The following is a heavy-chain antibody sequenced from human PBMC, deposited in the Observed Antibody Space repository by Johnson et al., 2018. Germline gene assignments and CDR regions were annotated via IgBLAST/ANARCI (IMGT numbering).Heavy chain of an antibody. CDR2: IIPIFGTA. CDR1: GGTFSSYA. CDR3: ARSYYYDSSGYYPTEDAFDI. Sequence: QVQLVQSGAEVKKPGSSVKVCCKASGGTFSSYAISWVRQAPGQGLEWMGGIIPIFGTANYAQKFQGRVTITADESTSTAYMELSSLRAEDTAVYYCARSYYYDSSGYYPTEDAFDIWGQGTMVTVSS. D-gene: IGHD3-22*01. J-gene: IGHJ3*02. V-gene: IGHV1-69*12.